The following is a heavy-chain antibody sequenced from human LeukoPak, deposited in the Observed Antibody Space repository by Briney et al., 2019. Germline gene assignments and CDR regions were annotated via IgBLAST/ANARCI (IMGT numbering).Heavy chain of an antibody. CDR3: ARDGDPFDY. CDR2: IYYSGST. Sequence: SETLSLTCTVSGGSISSSSYYWGWIRQPPGKGLEWIGSIYYSGSTYYNPSLKSRVTISVDTSKNQFSLKLSSVTAADTAVYYCARDGDPFDYWGQGTLVTVSS. CDR1: GGSISSSSYY. V-gene: IGHV4-39*07. J-gene: IGHJ4*02. D-gene: IGHD2-21*02.